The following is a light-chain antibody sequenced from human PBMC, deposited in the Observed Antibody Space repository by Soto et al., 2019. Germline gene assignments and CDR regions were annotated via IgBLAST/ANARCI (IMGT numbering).Light chain of an antibody. J-gene: IGKJ1*01. CDR2: GAS. V-gene: IGKV3-15*01. Sequence: EIVLTQSPATLSLSPGERATLSFRASQSASSYLAWYQQKPGQAPRLLIYGASTRATGIPARFSGTGSGTEFTLTISSLQSEDFAVYYCQQYNNWPRTFGQGTKVDIK. CDR3: QQYNNWPRT. CDR1: QSASSY.